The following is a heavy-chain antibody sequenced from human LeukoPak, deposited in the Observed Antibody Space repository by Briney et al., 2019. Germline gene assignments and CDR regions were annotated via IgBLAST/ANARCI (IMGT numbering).Heavy chain of an antibody. Sequence: SETLSLTCTVSGGSISSYYRSWIRQPPGKGLEWIGYIYYSGSTNYNPSLKSRVTISVDTSKNQFSLKLSSVTAADTAVYYCARDSGGSYYPRPPFDYWGQGTLVTVSS. D-gene: IGHD1-26*01. V-gene: IGHV4-59*01. CDR1: GGSISSYY. CDR2: IYYSGST. CDR3: ARDSGGSYYPRPPFDY. J-gene: IGHJ4*02.